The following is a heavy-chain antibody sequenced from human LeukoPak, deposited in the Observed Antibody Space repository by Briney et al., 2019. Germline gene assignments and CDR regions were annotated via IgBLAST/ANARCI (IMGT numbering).Heavy chain of an antibody. J-gene: IGHJ6*03. CDR1: GYSFTSYW. Sequence: GESLKISCKGSGYSFTSYWIGWVRQMPGKGLEWMGIIYPGDSDTRYSPSFQGQVTISADKSISTAYLQWSSLKASDTAMYYCARHAYGSGSYYPDDDYYYYYMDVWGKGTTVTVSS. V-gene: IGHV5-51*01. CDR3: ARHAYGSGSYYPDDDYYYYYMDV. CDR2: IYPGDSDT. D-gene: IGHD3-10*01.